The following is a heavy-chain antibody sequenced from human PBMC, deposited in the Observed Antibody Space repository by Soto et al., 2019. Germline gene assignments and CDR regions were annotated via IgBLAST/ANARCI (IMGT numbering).Heavy chain of an antibody. D-gene: IGHD3-10*01. J-gene: IGHJ4*02. Sequence: EVQLLESGGDLVQPGGSLRLSCAASGFTFSHYAMSWVRQAPGKGLEWVSTLAADGGSTYYGDSVKGRFSISRNNSKNTLFLQVNSLRAEDTAVYYCARKYHFGSGSYLYYFDYWGQGGLVTVSS. CDR3: ARKYHFGSGSYLYYFDY. V-gene: IGHV3-23*01. CDR1: GFTFSHYA. CDR2: LAADGGST.